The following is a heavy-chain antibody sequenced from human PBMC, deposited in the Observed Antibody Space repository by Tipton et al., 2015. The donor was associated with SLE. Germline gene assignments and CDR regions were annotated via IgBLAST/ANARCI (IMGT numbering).Heavy chain of an antibody. CDR3: ARHKTATRAFDI. V-gene: IGHV4-34*01. CDR2: IYQSGRT. D-gene: IGHD1-1*01. J-gene: IGHJ3*02. CDR1: GVSFSGFW. Sequence: TLYLTCAVCGVSFSGFWLSWIRQPPGKGLEWIGEIYQSGRTNYNPSPKSRVTTSVDTSKNQFSLKLSSVTAADTAVYYCARHKTATRAFDIWGQGTMVTVSS.